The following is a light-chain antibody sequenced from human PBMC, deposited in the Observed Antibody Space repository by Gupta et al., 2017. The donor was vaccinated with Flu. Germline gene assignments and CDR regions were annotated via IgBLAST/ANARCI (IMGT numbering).Light chain of an antibody. Sequence: NINNVCNQGAAWLQLHQGHPPKILSYRNNSRPSGISERFSASRSGNTASLTITGLQPEDEADYYCSAWDNSLNTRIFGGGTKLTVL. CDR2: RNN. CDR1: INNVCNQG. V-gene: IGLV10-54*04. CDR3: SAWDNSLNTRI. J-gene: IGLJ2*01.